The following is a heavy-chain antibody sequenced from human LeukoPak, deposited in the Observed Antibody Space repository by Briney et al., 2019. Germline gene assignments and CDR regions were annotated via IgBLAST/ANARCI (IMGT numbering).Heavy chain of an antibody. V-gene: IGHV1-69*13. D-gene: IGHD1-26*01. Sequence: ASVKVSCKASGGTFSSYAISWVRQAPGQGLEWMGGIIPIFGTANYAQKFQGRVTITADESTSTGFMELSSLRSEDTVVYYCGRAGAAPEGDDAFDIWGEGRMVTVS. J-gene: IGHJ3*02. CDR3: GRAGAAPEGDDAFDI. CDR2: IIPIFGTA. CDR1: GGTFSSYA.